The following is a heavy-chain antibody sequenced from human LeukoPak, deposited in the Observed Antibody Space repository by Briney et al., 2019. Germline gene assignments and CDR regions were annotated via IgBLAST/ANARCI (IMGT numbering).Heavy chain of an antibody. V-gene: IGHV3-73*01. J-gene: IGHJ6*03. CDR3: TSPEVVPAASPGGYYVDV. Sequence: QPGGSLKLSCAASGFTFSGSAMHWVRQASGKGLEWVGRIRSKANSYATAYAASVKGRFTISRDDSKNTAYLQMNSLKTEDTAVYYCTSPEVVPAASPGGYYVDVWGKGTTVTVSS. D-gene: IGHD2-2*01. CDR1: GFTFSGSA. CDR2: IRSKANSYAT.